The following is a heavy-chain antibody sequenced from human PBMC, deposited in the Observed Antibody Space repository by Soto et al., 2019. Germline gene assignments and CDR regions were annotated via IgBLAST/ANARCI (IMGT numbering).Heavy chain of an antibody. D-gene: IGHD4-17*01. Sequence: QLQLQESGSGLVKPSQTLSLTCAVSGGSISSGGYSWSWIRQPPGKGLEWIGYIYHSGSTYYNPSLKSRVTISIDRSKNQFSLKLTSVTAADTAVYYCARYYGDDLNWFDPWGQGTLVTVSS. J-gene: IGHJ5*02. CDR1: GGSISSGGYS. CDR3: ARYYGDDLNWFDP. V-gene: IGHV4-30-2*01. CDR2: IYHSGST.